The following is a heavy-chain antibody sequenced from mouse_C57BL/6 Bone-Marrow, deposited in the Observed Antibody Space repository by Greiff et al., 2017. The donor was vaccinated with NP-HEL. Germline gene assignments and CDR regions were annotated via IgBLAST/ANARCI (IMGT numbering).Heavy chain of an antibody. J-gene: IGHJ1*03. CDR3: TRCGYYWYFDV. D-gene: IGHD2-2*01. Sequence: QVQLQQSGAELVRPGASVTLSCKASGYTFTDYEMHWVKQTPVHGLEWIGAIDPETGGTAYNQKFKGKAILTADKSSSTAYMELRCLTSEDSAVYYCTRCGYYWYFDVWGTGTTVTVSS. CDR1: GYTFTDYE. V-gene: IGHV1-15*01. CDR2: IDPETGGT.